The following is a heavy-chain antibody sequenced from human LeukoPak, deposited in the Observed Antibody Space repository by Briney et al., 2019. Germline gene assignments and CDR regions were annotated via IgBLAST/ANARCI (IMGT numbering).Heavy chain of an antibody. J-gene: IGHJ4*02. D-gene: IGHD2-21*02. CDR3: ARDADNCGSDCYPRFDY. CDR1: GFTFSSYS. V-gene: IGHV3-21*01. CDR2: ISSSSSYI. Sequence: PGGSLRLSCAASGFTFSSYSMNWVRQAPGKGLEWVSSISSSSSYIYYADSVKGRFTISRDNAKNSLYLQMNSLRAEDTAVYYCARDADNCGSDCYPRFDYWGQGTLVTVSS.